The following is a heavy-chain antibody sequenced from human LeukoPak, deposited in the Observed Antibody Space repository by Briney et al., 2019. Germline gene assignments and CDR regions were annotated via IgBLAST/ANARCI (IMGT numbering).Heavy chain of an antibody. CDR1: GYTFTSYG. V-gene: IGHV1-46*01. CDR3: ARDPLSLRFLEWFYFDY. J-gene: IGHJ4*02. Sequence: EASVKVSCKASGYTFTSYGISWVRQAPGQGLEWMGIINPSGGSTSYAQKFQGRVTMTRDTSTSTVYMELSSLRSEDTAVYYCARDPLSLRFLEWFYFDYWGQGTLVTVSS. CDR2: INPSGGST. D-gene: IGHD3-3*01.